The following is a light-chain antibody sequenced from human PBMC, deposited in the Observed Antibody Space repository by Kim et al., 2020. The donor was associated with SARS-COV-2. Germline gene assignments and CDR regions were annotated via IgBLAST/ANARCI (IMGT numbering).Light chain of an antibody. Sequence: ALWQTVSITCQGHTLRSYYTNWFHLKPGQAPLLVIFCRNNRPSAIPDRFSGSSSGHTASLPITWAQAEDEADYYFNARDISDNQVRFGGGTKLTVL. J-gene: IGLJ2*01. CDR3: NARDISDNQVR. CDR2: CRN. CDR1: TLRSYY. V-gene: IGLV3-19*01.